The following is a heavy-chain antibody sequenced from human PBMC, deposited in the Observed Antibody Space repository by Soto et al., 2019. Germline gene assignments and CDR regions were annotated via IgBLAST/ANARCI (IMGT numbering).Heavy chain of an antibody. CDR1: GASTSSYY. CDR3: ARQMFIGGRDV. CDR2: IYYSGST. V-gene: IGHV4-59*08. D-gene: IGHD2-15*01. J-gene: IGHJ6*02. Sequence: SETLSLTCTVSGASTSSYYWSWIRQPPGKGLEWIGYIYYSGSTNYNPSLKSRVTISVDTSKNQFSLRLSSVTAADTAVYHCARQMFIGGRDVWGQGTTVTVSS.